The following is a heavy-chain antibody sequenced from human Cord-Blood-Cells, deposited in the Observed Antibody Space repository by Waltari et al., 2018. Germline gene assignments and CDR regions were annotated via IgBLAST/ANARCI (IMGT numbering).Heavy chain of an antibody. CDR1: GFTFDDYA. J-gene: IGHJ4*02. Sequence: EVQLVESGGGLVQPGRSLRLSCAASGFTFDDYAMHWVRPAPGKGLEWVSGISWNSGSISYADSVKGRFTISRDNAKNSLYLQMNSLRAEDTALYYCAKVIGRAIICSGGSCYFDYWGQGTLVTVSS. CDR2: ISWNSGSI. D-gene: IGHD2-15*01. V-gene: IGHV3-9*01. CDR3: AKVIGRAIICSGGSCYFDY.